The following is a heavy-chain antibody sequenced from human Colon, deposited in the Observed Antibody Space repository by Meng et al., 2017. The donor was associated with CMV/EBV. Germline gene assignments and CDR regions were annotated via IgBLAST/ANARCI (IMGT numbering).Heavy chain of an antibody. Sequence: SVNVSCMASGYTFTGNYIHWVRQAPGQGREWMGWINPNSGGTNYAQKFQGRVTMTRDTSISTAYMELSRLRSDDTAVYYCARTDCSTTSCYPFWFDPWGQGTQVTVSS. V-gene: IGHV1-2*02. CDR3: ARTDCSTTSCYPFWFDP. CDR1: GYTFTGNY. D-gene: IGHD2-2*01. CDR2: INPNSGGT. J-gene: IGHJ5*02.